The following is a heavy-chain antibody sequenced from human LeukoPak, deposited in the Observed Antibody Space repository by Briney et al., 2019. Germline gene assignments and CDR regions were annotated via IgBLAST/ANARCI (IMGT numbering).Heavy chain of an antibody. J-gene: IGHJ6*03. CDR2: MNPNSGNK. Sequence: ASVKVSCKASGYSLTNFDINWVRQATGQGLEWMGWMNPNSGNKGYAQKFQGRVTMTMNTSITTAYMELSSLRSEDTAVYYCARGPQWRGDYYYMDVWGRGTTVTVSS. CDR3: ARGPQWRGDYYYMDV. D-gene: IGHD6-19*01. CDR1: GYSLTNFD. V-gene: IGHV1-8*01.